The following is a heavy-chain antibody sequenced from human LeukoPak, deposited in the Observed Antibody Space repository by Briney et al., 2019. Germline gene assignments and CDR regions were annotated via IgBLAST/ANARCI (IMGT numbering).Heavy chain of an antibody. J-gene: IGHJ3*02. Sequence: PSETLSLTCTVSGGSISSSSYNWGWIRQPPGKGLEWIGSIYYSGSTYYNPSLKSRVTISVDTSKNQFSLKLSSVTAADTAVYYCARHPLYARAFDIWGQGTMVTVSS. CDR1: GGSISSSSYN. CDR3: ARHPLYARAFDI. CDR2: IYYSGST. D-gene: IGHD2-2*02. V-gene: IGHV4-39*07.